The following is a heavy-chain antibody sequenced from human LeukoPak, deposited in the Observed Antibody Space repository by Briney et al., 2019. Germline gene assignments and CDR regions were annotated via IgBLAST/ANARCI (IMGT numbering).Heavy chain of an antibody. CDR2: IGGSGGST. CDR3: AKEYTLIAVTGQFDY. D-gene: IGHD6-19*01. Sequence: PGGSLRLSCAASGFTFGSYAMSWVRQAPGKGLEWVSGIGGSGGSTHYADSVKGRFTISRDNSKNTLYLQMNSLRAEDTAVYYCAKEYTLIAVTGQFDYWGQGTLVTVSS. CDR1: GFTFGSYA. J-gene: IGHJ4*02. V-gene: IGHV3-23*01.